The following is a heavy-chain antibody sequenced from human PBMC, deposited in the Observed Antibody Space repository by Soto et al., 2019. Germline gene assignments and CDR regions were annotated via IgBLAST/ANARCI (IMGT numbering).Heavy chain of an antibody. J-gene: IGHJ6*02. Sequence: GGSLRLSCAASGFTVSSNYMSWVRQAPGKGLEWVSVIYSGGSTYYADSVKGRFTISRHNSKNTLYLQMNSLRAEDTAVYYCARDSGHCRRTSCFFPSDYDMDVWGQGTTGTVS. CDR3: ARDSGHCRRTSCFFPSDYDMDV. CDR1: GFTVSSNY. D-gene: IGHD2-2*01. V-gene: IGHV3-53*04. CDR2: IYSGGST.